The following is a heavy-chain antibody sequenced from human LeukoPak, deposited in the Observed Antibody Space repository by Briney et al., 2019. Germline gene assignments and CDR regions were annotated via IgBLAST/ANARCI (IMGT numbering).Heavy chain of an antibody. CDR2: ISAYNGNT. Sequence: EASVKVSCKASGYTFTSYGISWVRQAPGQGLEWMGWISAYNGNTNYAQKLQGRVTMTTDTSTSTAYMELRSLRSDDTAVYYCARDSLGVGASGGDAFNIWGQGTMVTVSS. J-gene: IGHJ3*02. D-gene: IGHD1-26*01. CDR1: GYTFTSYG. CDR3: ARDSLGVGASGGDAFNI. V-gene: IGHV1-18*01.